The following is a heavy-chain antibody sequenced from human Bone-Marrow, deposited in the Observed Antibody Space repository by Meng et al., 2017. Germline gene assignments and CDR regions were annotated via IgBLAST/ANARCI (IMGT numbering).Heavy chain of an antibody. J-gene: IGHJ4*02. CDR3: ASFPPPGKQWLVTDY. Sequence: QVQLQESGPGLVKPSGTLSLTCAVSVGSISSSNWWSWVRQPPGKGREWIGEIYHSGSTNYNPSLKSRVTISVDKSKNQFSLKLSSVTAADTAVYYCASFPPPGKQWLVTDYWGQGTLVTVSS. CDR1: VGSISSSNW. V-gene: IGHV4-4*02. D-gene: IGHD6-19*01. CDR2: IYHSGST.